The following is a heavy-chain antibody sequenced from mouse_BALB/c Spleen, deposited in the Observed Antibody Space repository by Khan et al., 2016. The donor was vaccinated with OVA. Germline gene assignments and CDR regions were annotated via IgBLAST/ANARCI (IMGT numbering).Heavy chain of an antibody. Sequence: IQLVQSGPELVKPGASVKISCKTSGYTFTEYTMHWVKQSHGKSLEWIGRFNPNNGGTSYNQNFKGKATLTVDQYSSTAYMEIRSLTSEDSAVDYCARRGFITTANWYFYVWGAGTTVTVSS. D-gene: IGHD1-2*01. J-gene: IGHJ1*01. CDR2: FNPNNGGT. CDR1: GYTFTEYT. CDR3: ARRGFITTANWYFYV. V-gene: IGHV1-22*01.